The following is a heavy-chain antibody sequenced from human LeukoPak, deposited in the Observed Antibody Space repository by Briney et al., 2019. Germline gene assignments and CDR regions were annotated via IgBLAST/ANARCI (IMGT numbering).Heavy chain of an antibody. J-gene: IGHJ4*02. CDR3: AREGGYSSSLLY. D-gene: IGHD6-13*01. CDR1: GFTFSSYW. Sequence: GGSLRISCAASGFTFSSYWMHWVRQAPGKGLVWVSRINSDGSSTSYADSVKGRFTISRDNAKNTLYLQMNSLRAEDTAVYYCAREGGYSSSLLYWGQGTLVTVSS. V-gene: IGHV3-74*01. CDR2: INSDGSST.